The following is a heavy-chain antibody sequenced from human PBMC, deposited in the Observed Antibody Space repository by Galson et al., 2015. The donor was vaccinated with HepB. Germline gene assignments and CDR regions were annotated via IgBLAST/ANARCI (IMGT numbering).Heavy chain of an antibody. CDR1: GFTFSSYG. CDR3: ARDLTVTPLFDY. Sequence: SLRLSCAASGFTFSSYGMHWVRQAPGKGLEWVAVIWYDGSNKYYADSVKGRFTISRDNSKNTLYLQMNSLRAEDTAVYYCARDLTVTPLFDYWGQGTLVTVSS. D-gene: IGHD4-17*01. V-gene: IGHV3-33*01. J-gene: IGHJ4*02. CDR2: IWYDGSNK.